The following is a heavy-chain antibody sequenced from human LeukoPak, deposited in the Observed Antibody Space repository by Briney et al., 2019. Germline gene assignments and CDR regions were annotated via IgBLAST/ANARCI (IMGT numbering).Heavy chain of an antibody. D-gene: IGHD6-6*01. J-gene: IGHJ6*03. Sequence: GEPLKISCKGSGYRFTSYWIGWVRKMPGKGLEWMGIIYPGDSDTRYSPTFQGQVTISADKSISTAYLQWNSLKASDTAMYYCARGRSMAAEGDYMDVWGKGTTVTVSS. CDR3: ARGRSMAAEGDYMDV. CDR2: IYPGDSDT. V-gene: IGHV5-51*01. CDR1: GYRFTSYW.